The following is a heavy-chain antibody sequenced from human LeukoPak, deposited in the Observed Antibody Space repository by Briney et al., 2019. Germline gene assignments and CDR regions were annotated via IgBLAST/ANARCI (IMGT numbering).Heavy chain of an antibody. CDR2: ISSTGNNI. V-gene: IGHV3-21*01. CDR1: GFTFTIYT. D-gene: IGHD4-17*01. CDR3: ARGLRRGDY. Sequence: GGSLRLSCAASGFTFTIYTMNWVRQAPGRGLEWVSSISSTGNNIYYADSVKGRFTISRDNAKVSLYLEINSLRAEDTAVYYCARGLRRGDYWGQGTLVTVSS. J-gene: IGHJ4*02.